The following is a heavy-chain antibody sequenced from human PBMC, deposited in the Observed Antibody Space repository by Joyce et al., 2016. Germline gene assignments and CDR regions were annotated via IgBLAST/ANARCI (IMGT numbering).Heavy chain of an antibody. CDR2: IYQSGST. CDR3: ARTWDT. CDR1: GYSISNGYY. Sequence: QVQLQESGPGLVKPSETLSLTCAVSGYSISNGYYWAWIRQPPGKGLEWFGSIYQSGSTYYNPSLKSRVTLSVDTSKNQFSLRLTSVTAADTAVYYCARTWDTWGQGTLVSVSS. J-gene: IGHJ5*02. V-gene: IGHV4-38-2*01.